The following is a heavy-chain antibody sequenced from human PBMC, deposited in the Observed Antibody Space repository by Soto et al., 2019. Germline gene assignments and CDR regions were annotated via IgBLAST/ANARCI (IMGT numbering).Heavy chain of an antibody. CDR1: GGSISSSSYY. Sequence: ASETLSLTCTVSGGSISSSSYYWGWIRQPPGKGLEWIGSIYYSGSTYYNPSLKSRVTISVDTSKNQFSLKLSSVTAADTAVYYCASHYPDYGDYTVCTYFDYWGQGTLVTVSS. V-gene: IGHV4-39*01. J-gene: IGHJ4*02. D-gene: IGHD4-17*01. CDR2: IYYSGST. CDR3: ASHYPDYGDYTVCTYFDY.